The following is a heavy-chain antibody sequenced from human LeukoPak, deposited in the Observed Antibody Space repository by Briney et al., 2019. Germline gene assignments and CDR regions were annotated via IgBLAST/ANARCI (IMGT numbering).Heavy chain of an antibody. CDR1: GGTFSSYA. Sequence: GASVKVSCKDSGGTFSSYAIRWVRQAPGQELEWMVGIIPIFGTANYAQKFQGRVTITTDESTSTAYMELSSLRSEDTAVYYCAREVRTFSRLYYIDVWGKWTTVTVSS. CDR3: AREVRTFSRLYYIDV. V-gene: IGHV1-69*05. CDR2: IIPIFGTA. J-gene: IGHJ6*03. D-gene: IGHD3-10*01.